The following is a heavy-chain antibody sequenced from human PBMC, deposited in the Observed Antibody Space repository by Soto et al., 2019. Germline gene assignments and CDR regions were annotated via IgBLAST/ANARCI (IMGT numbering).Heavy chain of an antibody. V-gene: IGHV3-66*01. CDR1: GFTVSSNY. CDR3: AREGTIAARPFYYYMDV. Sequence: GGSLRLSCAASGFTVSSNYMSWVRQAPGKGLEWVSVIYSGGSTYYADSVKGRFTISRDNSKNTLYLQMNGLRAEDTAVYYCAREGTIAARPFYYYMDVWGKGTTVTVSS. D-gene: IGHD6-6*01. CDR2: IYSGGST. J-gene: IGHJ6*03.